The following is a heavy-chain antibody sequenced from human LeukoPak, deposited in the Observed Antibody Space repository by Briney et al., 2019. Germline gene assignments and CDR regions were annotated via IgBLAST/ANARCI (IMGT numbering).Heavy chain of an antibody. J-gene: IGHJ4*02. CDR2: IYYSGST. V-gene: IGHV4-39*01. CDR1: GGSISSSSYY. Sequence: PSETLSLTCTASGGSISSSSYYWGWIRQPPGKGLEWIGSIYYSGSTYYNPSLKSRVTISVDTSKNQFSLKLSSVTAADTAVYYCARIRPGIAIDYWGQGTLVTVSS. CDR3: ARIRPGIAIDY. D-gene: IGHD2-21*01.